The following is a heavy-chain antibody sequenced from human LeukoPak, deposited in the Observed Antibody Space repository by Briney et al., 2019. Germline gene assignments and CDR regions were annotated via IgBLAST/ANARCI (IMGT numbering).Heavy chain of an antibody. V-gene: IGHV1-2*02. Sequence: ASVKVSCKATGYTFTGYFIHWVRQAPGQGLEWMGWINPNSGVTNYAQKFQGRVTMTRDTSISAAYMELSSLRSDDTAVYYCARVTGYMIEDYFDYWGQGTLVTVSS. J-gene: IGHJ4*02. CDR1: GYTFTGYF. D-gene: IGHD3-22*01. CDR2: INPNSGVT. CDR3: ARVTGYMIEDYFDY.